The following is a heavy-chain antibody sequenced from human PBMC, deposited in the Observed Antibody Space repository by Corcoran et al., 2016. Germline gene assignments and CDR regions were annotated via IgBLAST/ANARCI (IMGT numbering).Heavy chain of an antibody. CDR1: GYTFTNYA. CDR2: INAGNGNT. V-gene: IGHV1-3*01. J-gene: IGHJ4*02. Sequence: QVQLVQSGAEVKKPGASVKVSCKASGYTFTNYAMHWVRQAPGQRLEWMGWINAGNGNTKYSQKFQCRVTITRDTSANTAYMELSSLRSEDTAGYYFASGEEDGYNYWSFNFDYWGQGTLVTVPS. D-gene: IGHD5-12*01. CDR3: ASGEEDGYNYWSFNFDY.